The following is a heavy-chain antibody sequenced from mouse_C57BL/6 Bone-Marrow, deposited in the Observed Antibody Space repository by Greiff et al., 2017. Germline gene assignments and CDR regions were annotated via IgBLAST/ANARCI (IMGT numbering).Heavy chain of an antibody. D-gene: IGHD2-4*01. V-gene: IGHV1-72*01. CDR1: GYTFTSYW. Sequence: VQLQQPGAELVKPGASVKLSCKASGYTFTSYWMHWVKQRPGRGLEWIGRIDPNSGGTKYNEKFKSKATLTLDKPSSTAYMQLSSLTSEDSAVYNCARDDDDDEDYDARDYWGQGTSVTVSS. CDR2: IDPNSGGT. J-gene: IGHJ4*01. CDR3: ARDDDDDEDYDARDY.